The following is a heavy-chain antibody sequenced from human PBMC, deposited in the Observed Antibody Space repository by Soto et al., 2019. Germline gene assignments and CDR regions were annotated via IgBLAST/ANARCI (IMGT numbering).Heavy chain of an antibody. CDR3: ARGGGYCSGGSCRSSNWFDP. V-gene: IGHV4-4*02. J-gene: IGHJ5*02. CDR2: IYDSGST. CDR1: SGSISSSNW. D-gene: IGHD2-15*01. Sequence: QVQLQESGPGLVKPSGTLSLTCAVSSGSISSSNWWSWVRQPPGKGLEWIGEIYDSGSTNYNPSLTSRVTISVDKSRNQFSLKLSSVTAADTAVYYCARGGGYCSGGSCRSSNWFDPWGQGTLVTVSS.